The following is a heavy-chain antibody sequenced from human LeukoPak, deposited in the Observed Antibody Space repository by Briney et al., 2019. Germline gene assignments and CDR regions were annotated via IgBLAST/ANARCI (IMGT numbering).Heavy chain of an antibody. CDR1: GFTFSSYE. J-gene: IGHJ4*02. CDR3: ARDSDYVWGSYRHPDY. V-gene: IGHV3-48*03. CDR2: ISSSGSTI. D-gene: IGHD3-16*02. Sequence: GGSLRLSCAASGFTFSSYEMNWVRQAPGKGVEGVSYISSSGSTIYYADSVKGRFTISRDNAKNSLYLQMNSLRAEETAVYYCARDSDYVWGSYRHPDYWGQGNLVTVSS.